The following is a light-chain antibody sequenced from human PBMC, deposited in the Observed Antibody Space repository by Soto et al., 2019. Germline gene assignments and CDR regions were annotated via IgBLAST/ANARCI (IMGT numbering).Light chain of an antibody. V-gene: IGKV1-33*01. Sequence: DIHMTQSPSSLSAYVFDLVTISCQASQDINNYLNWYQQKPGKAPKLLIYDASKLETGVPSRFSGSGSGTDFTFTISSLQPEDIATYYCQQYVDLPPTFGGGTKVDIK. CDR1: QDINNY. J-gene: IGKJ4*01. CDR3: QQYVDLPPT. CDR2: DAS.